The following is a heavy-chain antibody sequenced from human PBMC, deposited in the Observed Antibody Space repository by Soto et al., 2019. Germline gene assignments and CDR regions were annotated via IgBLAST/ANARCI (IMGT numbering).Heavy chain of an antibody. V-gene: IGHV3-48*01. Sequence: EVHLVASGGGLVQPGGSLRLSCAASGFTFNSYAMNWVRQAPGKGLEWVSYLSGDSSAIYYTDSVKGRFTISRDNAKNSLFLQMNTLRAEDTAVYYCARDGWYSGYEGGFDYWGQGTLVTVSS. CDR2: LSGDSSAI. D-gene: IGHD5-12*01. J-gene: IGHJ4*02. CDR1: GFTFNSYA. CDR3: ARDGWYSGYEGGFDY.